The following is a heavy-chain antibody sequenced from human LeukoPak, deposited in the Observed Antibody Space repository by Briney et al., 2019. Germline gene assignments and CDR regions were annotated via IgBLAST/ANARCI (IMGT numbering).Heavy chain of an antibody. CDR3: ARQSSGWRGDGWLDP. J-gene: IGHJ5*02. V-gene: IGHV6-1*01. Sequence: SQTLSLTCAISRDSVSSNSATWTWLRQSPSRGLEWLGRTYYRSKWYNDYALSVESRITISPDTSKNQFSLQLNSVTPEDTAVYYCARQSSGWRGDGWLDPWGGGPLVTVSS. CDR1: RDSVSSNSAT. D-gene: IGHD6-25*01. CDR2: TYYRSKWYN.